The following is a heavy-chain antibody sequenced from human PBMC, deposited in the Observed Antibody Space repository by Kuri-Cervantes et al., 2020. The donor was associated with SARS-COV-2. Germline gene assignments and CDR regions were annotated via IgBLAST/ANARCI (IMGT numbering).Heavy chain of an antibody. V-gene: IGHV4-61*01. Sequence: SETLSLTCSVSGGSVSSGSFCWTWIRQPPGKGLEWIGYIYYTGTTNYNPSLRSRVSISTDTSRNQFSLRLSSVTAADTAVYYCARTSPYDFWSGYFRGISVGFDPWDQGTLVTVSS. J-gene: IGHJ5*02. CDR2: IYYTGTT. CDR1: GGSVSSGSFC. D-gene: IGHD3-3*01. CDR3: ARTSPYDFWSGYFRGISVGFDP.